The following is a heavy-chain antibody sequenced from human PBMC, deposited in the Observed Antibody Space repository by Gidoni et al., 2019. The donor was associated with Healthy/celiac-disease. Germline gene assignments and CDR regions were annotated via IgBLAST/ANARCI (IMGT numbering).Heavy chain of an antibody. Sequence: QLQLQESVPGLVKPSETLSLTCTVSGGSISSSSYYWGWIRQPPGKGLEWIGSIYYSGSTYYNPSLKSRVTISVDTSKNQFSLKLSSVTAADTAVYYCARLSAPLRVFDYWGQGTLVTVSS. V-gene: IGHV4-39*01. J-gene: IGHJ4*02. CDR1: GGSISSSSYY. CDR3: ARLSAPLRVFDY. D-gene: IGHD3-3*01. CDR2: IYYSGST.